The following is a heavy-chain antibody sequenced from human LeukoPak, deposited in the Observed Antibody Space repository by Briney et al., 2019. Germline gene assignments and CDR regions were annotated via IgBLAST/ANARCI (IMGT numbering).Heavy chain of an antibody. D-gene: IGHD1-26*01. CDR3: ARVSRVGAASSLDY. Sequence: GGSLRLSCAVSGLTFNNYAMSWVRQAPGKGLEWVSSISSSSSYIYYADSVKGRFTISRDNAKNSLYLQMNSLRAEDTAVYYCARVSRVGAASSLDYWGQGTLVTVSS. J-gene: IGHJ4*02. V-gene: IGHV3-21*01. CDR2: ISSSSSYI. CDR1: GLTFNNYA.